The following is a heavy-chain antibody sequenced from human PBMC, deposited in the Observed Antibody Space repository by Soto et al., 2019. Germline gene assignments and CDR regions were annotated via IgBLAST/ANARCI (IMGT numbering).Heavy chain of an antibody. CDR2: INQDGSEK. J-gene: IGHJ4*02. CDR3: ASDKGDLDY. V-gene: IGHV3-7*01. Sequence: EVQLVDSGGGLVQPGVSLRLSCAASRFTFNSYWMSWVRLAPGKGLEWVANINQDGSEKFYVDSVKGRFTISRDNAKNSLSLQMTIRSGEDTAVYYCASDKGDLDYWGQGTQVTVPS. CDR1: RFTFNSYW.